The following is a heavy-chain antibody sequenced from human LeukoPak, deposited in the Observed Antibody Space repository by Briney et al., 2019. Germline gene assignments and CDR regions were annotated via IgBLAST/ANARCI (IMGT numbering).Heavy chain of an antibody. D-gene: IGHD2-2*01. CDR1: GGSFSGYY. Sequence: SETLSLTCAVYGGSFSGYYWSWIRQPPGKGLEWIGEINHSGSTNYNPSLKSRVTISVDTSKDQFSLKLSSVTAADTAVYYCARVSSDCSSTSCYEYYYYYMDVWGKGTTVTVSS. J-gene: IGHJ6*03. V-gene: IGHV4-34*01. CDR2: INHSGST. CDR3: ARVSSDCSSTSCYEYYYYYMDV.